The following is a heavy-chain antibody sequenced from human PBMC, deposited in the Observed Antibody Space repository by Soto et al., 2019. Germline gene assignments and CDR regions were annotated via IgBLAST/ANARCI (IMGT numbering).Heavy chain of an antibody. V-gene: IGHV4-59*08. J-gene: IGHJ4*02. CDR2: TDYSGNT. D-gene: IGHD2-21*02. Sequence: QVQLQESGPGLVMPSETLSLTCTVSSDSISSYYWIWIRQSPGKGLEWIGYTDYSGNTNYYPSLKSRVTIPGDTSKNQFSLRLSSVTAADTAVYYCARAVGDPLYYLDYWGQGTLVTVSS. CDR1: SDSISSYY. CDR3: ARAVGDPLYYLDY.